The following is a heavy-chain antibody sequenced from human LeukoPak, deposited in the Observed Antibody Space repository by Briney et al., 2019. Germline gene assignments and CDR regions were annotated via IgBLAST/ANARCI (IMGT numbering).Heavy chain of an antibody. J-gene: IGHJ6*02. V-gene: IGHV3-23*01. D-gene: IGHD3-3*01. CDR3: AKDQRSVRLLGWYNYYLYGLDV. Sequence: PGGSLRLSCAASGFTFSSYAMTWVRQAPGKELEWVSSISASGGSTYYADSVMGRFTISRDNSKNTVYVQVSSLRAEDTAVYYCAKDQRSVRLLGWYNYYLYGLDVWGQGTTVTVS. CDR1: GFTFSSYA. CDR2: ISASGGST.